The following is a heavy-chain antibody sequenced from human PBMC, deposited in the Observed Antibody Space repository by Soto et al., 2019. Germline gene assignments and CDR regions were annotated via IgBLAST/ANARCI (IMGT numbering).Heavy chain of an antibody. CDR2: ISDIAYT. Sequence: SETLSLTCTVSGGSITYINNHYCSWFLLPPGKGLEWIGYISDIAYTSYNPSLKGRVSISVDTSKNQFSLTLTSVTAADTAVYYCARQGFGVLHGLVDVWGQGTTVTVSS. D-gene: IGHD3-10*01. J-gene: IGHJ6*02. CDR3: ARQGFGVLHGLVDV. CDR1: GGSITYINNHY. V-gene: IGHV4-61*05.